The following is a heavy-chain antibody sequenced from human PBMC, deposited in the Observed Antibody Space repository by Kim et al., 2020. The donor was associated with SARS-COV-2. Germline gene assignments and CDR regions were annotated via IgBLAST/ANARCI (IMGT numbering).Heavy chain of an antibody. CDR2: IYSGGST. CDR1: GFTVSSNY. Sequence: GGSLRLSCAASGFTVSSNYMSWVRQAPGKGLEWVSVIYSGGSTYYADSVKGGFTITRHNSTNTLQLQMNSLRAADTAVYYCASDLYYYGMDVWGQGTTVTVSS. CDR3: ASDLYYYGMDV. J-gene: IGHJ6*02. V-gene: IGHV3-53*04.